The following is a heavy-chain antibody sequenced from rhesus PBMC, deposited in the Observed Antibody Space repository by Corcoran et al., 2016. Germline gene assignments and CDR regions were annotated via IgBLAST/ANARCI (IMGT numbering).Heavy chain of an antibody. V-gene: IGHV4-80*01. CDR3: ARDLYPNRFDV. CDR2: NSGKSAGT. Sequence: QVQLQESGPGLVKPSETLSLTCAVSGGSFSSYWWSWIRHPPGKGLEWIWENSGKSAGTNNTPPLKSPVTISKDASKNQFSLKLSSVTAADTAVYYCARDLYPNRFDVWGPGVLVTVSS. J-gene: IGHJ5-1*01. D-gene: IGHD2-21*01. CDR1: GGSFSSYW.